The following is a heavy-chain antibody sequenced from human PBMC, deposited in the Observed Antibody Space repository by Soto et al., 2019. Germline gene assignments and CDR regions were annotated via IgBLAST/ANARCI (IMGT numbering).Heavy chain of an antibody. CDR1: GYPLTGYY. Sequence: XSVKVSCTGAGYPLTGYYMHWVRRAPGQGLEWMGWINPNSGGTNYAQKFQCRVTMTRDTSISTAYMELSRLRSDDTAVYYCARERTMIVVENWFDPWGQGTLVTVSS. CDR3: ARERTMIVVENWFDP. V-gene: IGHV1-2*02. CDR2: INPNSGGT. D-gene: IGHD3-22*01. J-gene: IGHJ5*02.